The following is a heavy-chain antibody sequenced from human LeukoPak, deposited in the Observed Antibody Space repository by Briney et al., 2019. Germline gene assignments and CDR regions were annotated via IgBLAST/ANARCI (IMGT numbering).Heavy chain of an antibody. J-gene: IGHJ5*02. Sequence: GASVKVSCKASGYIFSNYGISWVRQAPGQGLEWTGWISAHNGNTNYAQKFQGRVSMTTDTSTTTAHMELRTLRSDDTAVYYCVRDRYWVAGTGWFDAWGQGTLVTVSS. V-gene: IGHV1-18*01. CDR3: VRDRYWVAGTGWFDA. CDR1: GYIFSNYG. D-gene: IGHD6-13*01. CDR2: ISAHNGNT.